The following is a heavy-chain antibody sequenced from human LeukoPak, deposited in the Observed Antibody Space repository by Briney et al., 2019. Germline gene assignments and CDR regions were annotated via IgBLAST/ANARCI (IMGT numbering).Heavy chain of an antibody. D-gene: IGHD3-3*02. Sequence: GGSLRLSCTASGFIFGDYFMSWVRQAPGKGLEWVGFIGTKAYGGTTEYAASVKGRFTISRDDSKNIAYLQMNSLKTEDTAVYYCVRDPPGSAFAFDIWGQGTMVIVSS. CDR3: VRDPPGSAFAFDI. CDR1: GFIFGDYF. CDR2: IGTKAYGGTT. V-gene: IGHV3-49*04. J-gene: IGHJ3*02.